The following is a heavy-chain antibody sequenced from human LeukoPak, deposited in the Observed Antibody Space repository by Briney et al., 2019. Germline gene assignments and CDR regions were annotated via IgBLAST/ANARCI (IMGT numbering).Heavy chain of an antibody. CDR1: GFTFSNYG. D-gene: IGHD3-10*01. CDR2: ISYDGSNK. CDR3: ARGENGSFDR. Sequence: PGGSLRLSCAASGFTFSNYGMHWVRQAPGKGLEWVAVISYDGSNKYYADSVKGRFTISRDNARNSVYMEMNDLIAEDTAFYYCARGENGSFDRWGQGTLVIVSS. J-gene: IGHJ4*02. V-gene: IGHV3-30*03.